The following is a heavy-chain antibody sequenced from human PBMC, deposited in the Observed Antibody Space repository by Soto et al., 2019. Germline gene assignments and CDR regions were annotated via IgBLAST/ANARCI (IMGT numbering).Heavy chain of an antibody. CDR1: GGTFSSYA. Sequence: QVQLVQSGAEVKKPGSSVKVSCKASGGTFSSYAISWVRQAPGQGLEWMGGIIPIFGTANYAQKFQGRVTMTADESTSTAYMELSSLRSEDTAVYYCARANGDQYYYYYYGMDVWGQGTTVTVSS. CDR2: IIPIFGTA. V-gene: IGHV1-69*01. CDR3: ARANGDQYYYYYYGMDV. J-gene: IGHJ6*01. D-gene: IGHD4-17*01.